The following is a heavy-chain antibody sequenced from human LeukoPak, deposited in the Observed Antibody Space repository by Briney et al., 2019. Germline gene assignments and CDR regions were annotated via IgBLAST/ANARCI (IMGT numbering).Heavy chain of an antibody. D-gene: IGHD1-14*01. CDR3: ARLRGESAGIDY. CDR1: GGSFSGYY. V-gene: IGHV4-34*01. CDR2: INHSGST. Sequence: PSETLSLTCAVYGGSFSGYYWSWIRQPPGKGLEWIGEINHSGSTNYNPSLKSRVTISVDTSKNQFSLKLSSVTAADTAVYYCARLRGESAGIDYWGQGTLVTVSS. J-gene: IGHJ4*02.